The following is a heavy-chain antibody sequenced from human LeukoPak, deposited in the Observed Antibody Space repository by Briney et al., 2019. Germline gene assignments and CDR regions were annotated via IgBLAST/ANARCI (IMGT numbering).Heavy chain of an antibody. D-gene: IGHD2-2*01. CDR1: GYSISSGYY. Sequence: PSETLSLTCTVSGYSISSGYYWGWIRQPPGKGLERIGSIYHSGSTYYNPSLKSRVTISVDTSKNQFSLKLSSVTAADTAVYYCARVVCSSTSCLYYYYGMDVWGQGTTVTVSS. CDR3: ARVVCSSTSCLYYYYGMDV. J-gene: IGHJ6*02. CDR2: IYHSGST. V-gene: IGHV4-38-2*02.